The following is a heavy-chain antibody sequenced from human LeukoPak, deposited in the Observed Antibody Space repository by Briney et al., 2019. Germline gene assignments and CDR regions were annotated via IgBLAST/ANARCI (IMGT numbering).Heavy chain of an antibody. J-gene: IGHJ3*02. CDR3: ARDYDRNAFDI. CDR2: IKQDGSEK. D-gene: IGHD3-22*01. V-gene: IGHV3-7*01. CDR1: GFTFSSYW. Sequence: GGSLRLSCAASGFTFSSYWMSWVRQAPGKGLEWVANIKQDGSEKYYVDSVKGGFTISRDNAKNSLYLQMNSLRAEDTAVYYCARDYDRNAFDIWGQGTMATVSS.